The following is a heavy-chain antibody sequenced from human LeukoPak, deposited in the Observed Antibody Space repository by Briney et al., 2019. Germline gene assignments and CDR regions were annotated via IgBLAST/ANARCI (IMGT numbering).Heavy chain of an antibody. D-gene: IGHD2/OR15-2a*01. CDR2: FYSGGTT. V-gene: IGHV3-53*01. Sequence: PWGSLRLSCAGSGFTVSRTHMSWVRLAPGKGLEWVSTFYSGGTTKYADSVRGRFTISRDTATNTVSLQMNSLKVEDTAVYYCARDLNVDTSMFGHWGQGTLVTVSS. CDR3: ARDLNVDTSMFGH. J-gene: IGHJ5*02. CDR1: GFTVSRTH.